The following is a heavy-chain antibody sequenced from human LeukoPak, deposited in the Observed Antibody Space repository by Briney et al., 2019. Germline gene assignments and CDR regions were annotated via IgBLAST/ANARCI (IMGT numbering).Heavy chain of an antibody. CDR3: TTDTWYSAGH. Sequence: GGSLRLSCAATGFTFSSYWMTWVRQAPGKGLEWVANIKEDGSEKYYVDSVKGRITISRDNAKNSLYLQMNSLRAEDTAIYYCTTDTWYSAGHWGQGTLVTVSS. CDR1: GFTFSSYW. D-gene: IGHD2-15*01. CDR2: IKEDGSEK. V-gene: IGHV3-7*03. J-gene: IGHJ4*02.